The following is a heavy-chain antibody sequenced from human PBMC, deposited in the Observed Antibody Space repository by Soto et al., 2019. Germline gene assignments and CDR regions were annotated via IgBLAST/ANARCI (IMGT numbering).Heavy chain of an antibody. Sequence: EVQLVESGGGLVQPGRSLRLSCAASGFTFDDYAMNWVRQAPGKGLEWVSSISWNSGNIVYADSVKGRFTISRDNAKNSVYLQMSSLRAEYTAFYYCAKGHTTSVFSYFDLWGRGVLVTVSS. CDR3: AKGHTTSVFSYFDL. D-gene: IGHD1-1*01. V-gene: IGHV3-9*01. CDR2: ISWNSGNI. J-gene: IGHJ2*01. CDR1: GFTFDDYA.